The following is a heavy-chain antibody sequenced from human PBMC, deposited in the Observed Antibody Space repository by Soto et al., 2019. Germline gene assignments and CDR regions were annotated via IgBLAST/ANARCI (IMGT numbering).Heavy chain of an antibody. Sequence: ASVKVSCKDSGDTFTTYDINWVRQVTGHGLAWMGWINPNSGNIGYAQRFQGRVTMTRDTAIRTAYMEVSSLRSDDTAVYYCARGRASGSYYLLDYWGQGTLVTVSS. D-gene: IGHD3-10*01. CDR1: GDTFTTYD. J-gene: IGHJ4*02. CDR3: ARGRASGSYYLLDY. V-gene: IGHV1-8*02. CDR2: INPNSGNI.